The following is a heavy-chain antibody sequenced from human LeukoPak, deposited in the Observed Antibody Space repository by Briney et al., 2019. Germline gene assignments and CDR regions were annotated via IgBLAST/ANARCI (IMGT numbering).Heavy chain of an antibody. Sequence: GGSLRLSCAASGFTFRAYTMNWVRQAPGKGLEWVSGIYGSGEGQTFYADSVRGRFTISRDNSKNTLYLQMNSLRAEDTAVYYCAKDRIAVAGSPRNWFDPWGQGTLVTVSS. J-gene: IGHJ5*02. V-gene: IGHV3-23*01. D-gene: IGHD6-19*01. CDR2: IYGSGEGQT. CDR1: GFTFRAYT. CDR3: AKDRIAVAGSPRNWFDP.